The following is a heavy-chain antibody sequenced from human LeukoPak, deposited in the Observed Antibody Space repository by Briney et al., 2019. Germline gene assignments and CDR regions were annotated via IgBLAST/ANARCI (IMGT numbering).Heavy chain of an antibody. CDR1: GFTFDDYT. CDR2: ISWDGGST. V-gene: IGHV3-43*01. J-gene: IGHJ4*02. CDR3: AKARLYSGRGGFDY. D-gene: IGHD5-12*01. Sequence: PGGSLRLSCAASGFTFDDYTMHWVRQAPGKGLEWVSLISWDGGSTYYADSVKGRFTISRDNSKNSLYLQMNSLRTEDTALYYCAKARLYSGRGGFDYWGQGTLVTVSS.